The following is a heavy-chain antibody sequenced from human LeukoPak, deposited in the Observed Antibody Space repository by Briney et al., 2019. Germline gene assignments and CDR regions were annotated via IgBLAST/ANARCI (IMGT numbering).Heavy chain of an antibody. CDR3: AREGHASSYRRANDY. CDR2: INWNGGST. Sequence: PGGSLRLSCAAYGFTFDDYGMRWVRQAPGKGVEWVSGINWNGGSTEYADAVKGRFTISRDNAKTSLYLQMNSLRAQDTALYHCAREGHASSYRRANDYWGQGTLVTVSS. J-gene: IGHJ4*02. D-gene: IGHD6-13*01. CDR1: GFTFDDYG. V-gene: IGHV3-20*01.